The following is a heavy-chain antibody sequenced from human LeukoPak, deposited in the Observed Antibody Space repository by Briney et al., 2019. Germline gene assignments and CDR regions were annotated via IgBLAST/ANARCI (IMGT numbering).Heavy chain of an antibody. CDR1: GFTFGSYG. V-gene: IGHV3-33*01. CDR3: ARDGLKGNNWFDP. Sequence: GGSLRLSCAAFGFTFGSYGMHWVRQAPGKGLEWVAVIWYDGSSKYYADSVKGRFTISRDNSKNTLDLQMNSLRAADTAVYYCARDGLKGNNWFDPWGQGTLVTVSS. CDR2: IWYDGSSK. J-gene: IGHJ5*02.